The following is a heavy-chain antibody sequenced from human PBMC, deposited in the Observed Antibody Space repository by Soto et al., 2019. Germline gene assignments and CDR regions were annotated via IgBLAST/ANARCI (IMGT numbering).Heavy chain of an antibody. D-gene: IGHD5-18*01. CDR3: ARARATVTTERALGY. CDR1: GYTFTSYG. V-gene: IGHV1-18*01. CDR2: TSIYNGNT. Sequence: ASVKVSCKASGYTFTSYGISWVRQAPGQGLEWMGTTSIYNGNTNFAQNLQGRVTMTIDKSTATAYMELNSLPSDDTAVYYCARARATVTTERALGYWGQGTVVTVSA. J-gene: IGHJ4*02.